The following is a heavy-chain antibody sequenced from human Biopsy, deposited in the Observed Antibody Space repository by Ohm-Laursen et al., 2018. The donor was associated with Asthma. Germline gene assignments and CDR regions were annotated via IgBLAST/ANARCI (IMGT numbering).Heavy chain of an antibody. J-gene: IGHJ6*02. CDR2: FNPGNGDA. CDR1: GYSFATNA. Sequence: ASVKVSCKTSGYSFATNAMHWVRQAPGQRPEWMGWFNPGNGDAKVSEKFQGRVSITRDTSATTAYLEVSSLTSEDTAVYYCARSAETYSGFDSNYYGMDVWGQGTRVTVSS. V-gene: IGHV1-3*01. CDR3: ARSAETYSGFDSNYYGMDV. D-gene: IGHD5-12*01.